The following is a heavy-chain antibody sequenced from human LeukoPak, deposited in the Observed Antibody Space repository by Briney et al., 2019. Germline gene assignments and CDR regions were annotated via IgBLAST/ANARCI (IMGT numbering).Heavy chain of an antibody. D-gene: IGHD4-11*01. J-gene: IGHJ5*02. V-gene: IGHV4-59*01. CDR3: ARAIAEYSNSWFDP. CDR2: IYYSGST. CDR1: GGSISSYY. Sequence: SETLSLTCTVSGGSISSYYWSWIRQPPGKGLEGIGYIYYSGSTNYNPSLKSRVPISVDTSKNQFSLKLSSVTAADTAVYYCARAIAEYSNSWFDPWGQGTLVTVSS.